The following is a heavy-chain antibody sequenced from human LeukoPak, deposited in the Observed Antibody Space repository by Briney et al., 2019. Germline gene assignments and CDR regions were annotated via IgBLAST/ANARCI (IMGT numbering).Heavy chain of an antibody. V-gene: IGHV1-18*01. CDR2: ISAYNGNT. J-gene: IGHJ3*02. CDR3: ARDRGTESSLYPKDIAAAHDAFDI. CDR1: GYTFTSYG. Sequence: GASVKVSCKASGYTFTSYGISWVRQAPGQGLEWMGWISAYNGNTNYAQKLQGRVTMTTDTSTSTAYMELRSLRSEDTAVYYCARDRGTESSLYPKDIAAAHDAFDIWGQGTMVTVSS. D-gene: IGHD6-13*01.